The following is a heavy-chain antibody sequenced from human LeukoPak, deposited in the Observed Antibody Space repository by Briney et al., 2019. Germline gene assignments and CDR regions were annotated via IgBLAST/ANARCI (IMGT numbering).Heavy chain of an antibody. CDR3: ARDHYYDSSGYYY. CDR1: TXXX. CDR2: INPNSGGT. J-gene: IGHJ4*02. V-gene: IGHV1-2*06. Sequence: TXXXXHWXRQAPGQGLEWMGRINPNSGGTNYAQKFQGRVTMTRDTSISTAYMELSRLRSDDTAVYYCARDHYYDSSGYYYWGQGTLVTVSS. D-gene: IGHD3-22*01.